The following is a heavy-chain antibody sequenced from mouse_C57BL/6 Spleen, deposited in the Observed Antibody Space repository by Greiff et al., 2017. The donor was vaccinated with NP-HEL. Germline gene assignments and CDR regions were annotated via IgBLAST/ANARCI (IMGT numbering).Heavy chain of an antibody. CDR2: IYPRSGNT. V-gene: IGHV1-81*01. D-gene: IGHD2-4*01. Sequence: VQLQQSGAELARPGASVKLSCKASGYTFTSYGISWVKQRTGQGLEWIGEIYPRSGNTYYNEKFKGKATLTADKSSSTAYMELRSLTSEDSAVYFCARSPYDYARYFDVWGTGTTVTVSS. CDR3: ARSPYDYARYFDV. CDR1: GYTFTSYG. J-gene: IGHJ1*03.